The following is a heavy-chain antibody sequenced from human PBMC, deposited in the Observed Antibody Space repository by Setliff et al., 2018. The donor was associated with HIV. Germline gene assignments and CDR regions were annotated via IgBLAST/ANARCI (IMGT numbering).Heavy chain of an antibody. CDR3: ARIAPSGSWRGYYYGMDV. D-gene: IGHD3-10*01. CDR2: INAGNGNT. CDR1: GYTFTSYA. Sequence: ASVKVSCKASGYTFTSYAMHWVRQAPGQRLEWMGWINAGNGNTKYSQEFQGRVTITRDTSASTAYMELSSLRSEDTAVYYCARIAPSGSWRGYYYGMDVWGQGTTVTVSS. V-gene: IGHV1-3*01. J-gene: IGHJ6*02.